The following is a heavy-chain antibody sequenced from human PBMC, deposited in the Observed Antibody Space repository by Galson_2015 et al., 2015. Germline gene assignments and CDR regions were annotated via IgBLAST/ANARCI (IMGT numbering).Heavy chain of an antibody. Sequence: SVKVSCKASGYTFTSYAMHWVRQAPGQGLEWMGWIHAGNGNTKYSQKFQGRVTITRDTSASTAYMELSSLRSEDTAVYYCARGYYDFWSGYYPDNYWGQGTLVTVSS. CDR3: ARGYYDFWSGYYPDNY. CDR2: IHAGNGNT. J-gene: IGHJ4*02. V-gene: IGHV1-3*01. D-gene: IGHD3-3*01. CDR1: GYTFTSYA.